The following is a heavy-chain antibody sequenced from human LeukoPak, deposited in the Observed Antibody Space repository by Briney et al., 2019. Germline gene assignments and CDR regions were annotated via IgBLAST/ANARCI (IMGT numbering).Heavy chain of an antibody. V-gene: IGHV4-59*01. J-gene: IGHJ4*02. Sequence: PSETLSLTCTVSGGSISSYYWSWIRQPPGKGLEWIGYTYYSGSTNYNPSLKSRVTISVDTSKNQFSLKLSSVTAADTAVYYCARAQYCGGDCYAFDYWGQGTLVTVSS. CDR1: GGSISSYY. D-gene: IGHD2-21*02. CDR2: TYYSGST. CDR3: ARAQYCGGDCYAFDY.